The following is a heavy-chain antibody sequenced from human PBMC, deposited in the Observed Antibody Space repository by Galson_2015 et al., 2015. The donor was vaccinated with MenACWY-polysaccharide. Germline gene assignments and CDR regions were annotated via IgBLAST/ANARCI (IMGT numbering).Heavy chain of an antibody. V-gene: IGHV4-39*07. J-gene: IGHJ4*02. CDR2: VDYSGNS. CDR3: VRAGRTDRGVVGYGWGLDY. Sequence: ETLSLTCTVSGGSIRRTSHYWGWIRQPPGKGLEWTGTVDYSGNSYYNASLKSRIAISIDTSRTQFSLKLTSVTAADTAVYYCVRAGRTDRGVVGYGWGLDYWGQGILVTVSS. D-gene: IGHD5-18*01. CDR1: GGSIRRTSHY.